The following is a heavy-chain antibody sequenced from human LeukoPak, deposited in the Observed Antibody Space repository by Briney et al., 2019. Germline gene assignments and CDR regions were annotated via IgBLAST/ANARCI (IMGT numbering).Heavy chain of an antibody. CDR3: ASWGFDTLTGHGLDY. CDR2: VYYTGST. J-gene: IGHJ4*02. V-gene: IGHV4-59*11. D-gene: IGHD3-9*01. CDR1: GGSISSHY. Sequence: SETLSLTCTVSGGSISSHYWSWIRQPPGKGLEWIAYVYYTGSTYSNHSLKSRVTISVDTSKNQFSLKLSSVTAADTAVYYCASWGFDTLTGHGLDYWGQGTLVTVSS.